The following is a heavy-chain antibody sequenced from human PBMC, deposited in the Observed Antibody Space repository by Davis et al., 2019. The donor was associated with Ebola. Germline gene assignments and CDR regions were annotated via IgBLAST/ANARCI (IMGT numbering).Heavy chain of an antibody. D-gene: IGHD4-23*01. CDR1: GFTFSSYG. V-gene: IGHV3-33*01. CDR3: ARNSPGGEVDY. J-gene: IGHJ4*02. CDR2: IWYDGSNK. Sequence: GGSLRLSCAASGFTFSSYGMHWVRQAPGKGLEWVAVIWYDGSNKYYADSVKGRFTISRDNSKNTLYLRMNSLRAEDTAVYYCARNSPGGEVDYWGQGTLVTVSS.